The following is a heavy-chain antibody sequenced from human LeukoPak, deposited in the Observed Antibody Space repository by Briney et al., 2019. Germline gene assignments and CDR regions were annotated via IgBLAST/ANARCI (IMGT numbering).Heavy chain of an antibody. CDR1: GGSFSGYY. V-gene: IGHV4-59*01. CDR2: IFNSVTT. J-gene: IGHJ4*02. Sequence: PSETLSLTCAVYGGSFSGYYWSWIRQPPGKGLEWIGYIFNSVTTSYNPSLKSRVTISTDTSKNQISLKLSSVTAADTAVYYCARDHPGADYGGPGVMDYWGQGTLVTVSS. CDR3: ARDHPGADYGGPGVMDY. D-gene: IGHD4-17*01.